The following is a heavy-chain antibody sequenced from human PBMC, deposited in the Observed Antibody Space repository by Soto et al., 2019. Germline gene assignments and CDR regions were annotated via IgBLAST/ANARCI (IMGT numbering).Heavy chain of an antibody. CDR2: VFYNEII. V-gene: IGHV4-59*01. J-gene: IGHJ4*02. CDR3: ARSRSTRQPFDY. CDR1: GVSISSYY. D-gene: IGHD5-12*01. Sequence: SETLSLTCAVSGVSISSYYWSWIRQPPGKGLEWIGYVFYNEIINYSPSLKGRVTMSMEMSTNHFSLELRSVTAADTAVYYCARSRSTRQPFDYWGRGTLVTVSS.